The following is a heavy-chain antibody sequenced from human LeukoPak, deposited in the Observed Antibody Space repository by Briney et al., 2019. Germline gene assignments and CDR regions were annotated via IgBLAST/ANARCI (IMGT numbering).Heavy chain of an antibody. D-gene: IGHD3-22*01. J-gene: IGHJ5*02. CDR3: ARYYYDSSGYYYWFDP. CDR2: TYSGGST. CDR1: GFTVSSNY. V-gene: IGHV3-53*01. Sequence: GGSLRLSCAASGFTVSSNYMSWVRQAPGKGLEWVSVTYSGGSTYYADSVKGRFTISRDNSKNTLYLQMNSLRAEDTAVYYCARYYYDSSGYYYWFDPWGQGTLVTVSS.